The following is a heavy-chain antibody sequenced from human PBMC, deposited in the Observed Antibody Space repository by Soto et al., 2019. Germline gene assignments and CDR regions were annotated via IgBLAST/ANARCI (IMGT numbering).Heavy chain of an antibody. V-gene: IGHV1-18*01. CDR2: ISAHNGNT. CDR1: GYTCTSYG. J-gene: IGHJ4*02. D-gene: IGHD1-1*01. Sequence: QVHLVQSGAEVKKPGASVKVSCKASGYTCTSYGITWVRQAPGQGLEWMGWISAHNGNTDYAQTLQGRVIVTRDTSTSPASMELRSLISDDTAVYYCARGRYGDYWGQGALVTVSS. CDR3: ARGRYGDY.